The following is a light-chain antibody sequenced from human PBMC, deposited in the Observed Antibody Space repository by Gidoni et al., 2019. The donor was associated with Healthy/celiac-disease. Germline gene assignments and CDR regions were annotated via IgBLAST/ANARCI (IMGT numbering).Light chain of an antibody. CDR1: SLRSYH. CDR2: GKN. Sequence: SSELTEDPAVSVALGQTVRITCQGDSLRSYHASWYQQMPGQAPVLVIYGKNNRPSGIPDRFSGSSSGNTASLTITGAQAEDEADYYCNSRDSSGNHLVFGGGTKLTVL. CDR3: NSRDSSGNHLV. J-gene: IGLJ2*01. V-gene: IGLV3-19*01.